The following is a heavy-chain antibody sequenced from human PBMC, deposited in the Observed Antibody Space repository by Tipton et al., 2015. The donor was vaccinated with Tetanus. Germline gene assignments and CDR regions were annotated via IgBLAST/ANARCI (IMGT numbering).Heavy chain of an antibody. CDR1: GGSINPYY. D-gene: IGHD3-16*01. J-gene: IGHJ2*01. CDR2: IYSSGST. Sequence: TLSLTCSVSGGSINPYYWSWIRQPPGKGLEWIGNIYSSGSTYYNPSLKSRVTISVDTSRNQFSLRLKSVTPADTAMYYCVRGASWGKGWYFDLWGRGTLVTVSS. V-gene: IGHV4-59*01. CDR3: VRGASWGKGWYFDL.